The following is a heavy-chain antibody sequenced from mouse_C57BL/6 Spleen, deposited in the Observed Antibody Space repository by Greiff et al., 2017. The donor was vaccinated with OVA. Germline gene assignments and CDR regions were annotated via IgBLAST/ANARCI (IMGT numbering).Heavy chain of an antibody. J-gene: IGHJ4*01. CDR2: IHPNSGST. CDR1: GYTFTSYW. Sequence: VQLQQPGAELVKPGASVKLSCKASGYTFTSYWMHWVKQRPGQGLEWIGMIHPNSGSTNYNEKFKSKATLTVDKSSSTAYMQLSSLTSEDSAVYYGARGGAGTSYAMDYWGQGTSVTVSS. CDR3: ARGGAGTSYAMDY. D-gene: IGHD4-1*01. V-gene: IGHV1-64*01.